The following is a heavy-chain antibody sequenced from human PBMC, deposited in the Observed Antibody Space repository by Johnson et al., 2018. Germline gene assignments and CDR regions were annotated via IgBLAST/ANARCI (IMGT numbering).Heavy chain of an antibody. V-gene: IGHV3-33*01. J-gene: IGHJ6*02. CDR2: IWYDGSNK. Sequence: QVQLVESGGGVVQPGRSLRLSCAASGFTFSSYGMHLVRQAPGKGLEWVAVIWYDGSNKYYADSVKGRFTISRDNSKNTLYLQMNSLRAEDTAVYYCARDGQPRDYYYYGMDVWGQGTTVTVSS. CDR3: ARDGQPRDYYYYGMDV. CDR1: GFTFSSYG.